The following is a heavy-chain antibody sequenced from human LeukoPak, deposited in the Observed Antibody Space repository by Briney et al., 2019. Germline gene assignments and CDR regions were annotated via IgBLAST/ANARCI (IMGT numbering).Heavy chain of an antibody. J-gene: IGHJ6*02. CDR2: IYNSGST. CDR3: ARFQSSSSWDYYYGLDV. V-gene: IGHV4-61*01. CDR1: GGSISSDYYY. D-gene: IGHD6-13*01. Sequence: PSETLSLTCTVSGGSISSDYYYWGWIRQPPGKGLEGIGYIYNSGSTNYNPSLKSRVTISVDTSKNQVSLKLSSVTAADTAVYYCARFQSSSSWDYYYGLDVWGQGTTVTVSS.